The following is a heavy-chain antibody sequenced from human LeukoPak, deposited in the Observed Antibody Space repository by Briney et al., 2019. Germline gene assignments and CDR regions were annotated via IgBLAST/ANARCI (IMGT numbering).Heavy chain of an antibody. J-gene: IGHJ2*01. CDR1: GFTFDDYG. CDR2: INWNGGST. V-gene: IGHV3-20*04. Sequence: PGGSLRLSCAASGFTFDDYGMSWVRQAPGKGLEWVSGINWNGGSTVYADSVKGRFTISRDNAKNSLYLQMNSLRAEDTALYYCARGPSYCSSTSCYHWYFDLWGRGTLVTVSS. CDR3: ARGPSYCSSTSCYHWYFDL. D-gene: IGHD2-2*01.